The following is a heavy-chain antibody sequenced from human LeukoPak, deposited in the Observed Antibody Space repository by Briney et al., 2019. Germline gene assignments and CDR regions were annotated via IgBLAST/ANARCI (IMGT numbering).Heavy chain of an antibody. Sequence: GGSLRLSCAASGFTFSRYWMSWVRQAPGKGLEWVANIKQDGSEKSYVASVKGRFAISRDNAKNSLYLQMNSLRAEDTAVYFCARDMTGYCTSSSCFGGLCDYWGQGTLVTVSS. J-gene: IGHJ4*02. V-gene: IGHV3-7*01. D-gene: IGHD2-2*01. CDR3: ARDMTGYCTSSSCFGGLCDY. CDR1: GFTFSRYW. CDR2: IKQDGSEK.